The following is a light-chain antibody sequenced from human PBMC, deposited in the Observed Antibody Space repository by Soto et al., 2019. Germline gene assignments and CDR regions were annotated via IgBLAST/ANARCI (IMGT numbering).Light chain of an antibody. CDR3: LQYDTDSRT. CDR2: RAS. Sequence: DVQLTQSPATLSASVGDRVTITCRARRDISRWLAWYQQKPGRAPQLLIFRASSLQSGVLSRFSGSGSGTEFTLTISGLQPDDFATYYCLQYDTDSRTFGQGTKV. J-gene: IGKJ1*01. V-gene: IGKV1-5*03. CDR1: RDISRW.